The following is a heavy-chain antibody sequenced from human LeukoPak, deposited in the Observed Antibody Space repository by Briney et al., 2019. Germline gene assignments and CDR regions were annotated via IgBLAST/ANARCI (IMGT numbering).Heavy chain of an antibody. J-gene: IGHJ4*02. CDR1: GFTFSSYS. CDR3: GRGSYGSGSYTFDY. V-gene: IGHV3-21*01. CDR2: ISSGSSYI. D-gene: IGHD3-10*01. Sequence: PGGSLRLSCAASGFTFSSYSMNWVRQAPGKGLECVSSISSGSSYIFYADSVKGRFTISRDNAKNSLYLQMNSLRPDDTAAYYCGRGSYGSGSYTFDYWGQGTLVTVSS.